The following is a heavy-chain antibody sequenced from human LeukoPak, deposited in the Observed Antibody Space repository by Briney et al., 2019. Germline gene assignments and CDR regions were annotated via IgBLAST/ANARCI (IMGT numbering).Heavy chain of an antibody. V-gene: IGHV3-20*04. CDR1: GFTFDDYG. Sequence: PGGSLRLSCAASGFTFDDYGMSWVRQAPGKGLGWVSCINWNGGSTGYADSVKGRFTISRDNAKNSLYLQMNSLRAEDTALYYCATPYYYDSSRYYVYWGQGTLVTVSS. CDR3: ATPYYYDSSRYYVY. CDR2: INWNGGST. D-gene: IGHD3-22*01. J-gene: IGHJ4*02.